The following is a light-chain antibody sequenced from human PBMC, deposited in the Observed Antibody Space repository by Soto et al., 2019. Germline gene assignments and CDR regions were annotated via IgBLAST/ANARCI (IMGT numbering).Light chain of an antibody. CDR3: GAGVV. V-gene: IGLV9-49*01. Sequence: QSVLTQPPSASASLGASVTLTCTLSSGYSNYKVDWYQQRPGKGPRFVMRVGTGGIVGSKGDGIPDRFSVLGSGLNRYLTIKNIQEEDESDYHCGAGVVFGGGTKLTVL. CDR1: SGYSNYK. J-gene: IGLJ2*01. CDR2: VGTGGIVG.